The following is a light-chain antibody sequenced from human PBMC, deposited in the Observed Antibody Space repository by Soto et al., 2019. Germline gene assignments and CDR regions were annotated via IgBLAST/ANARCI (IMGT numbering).Light chain of an antibody. Sequence: QSVLTQPPSASGTPGQRVTISCSGSSSNIGGCYVYWYQQLPGAAPKLLIYRNNQRPSGVPDRFSGSKSGTSGSLAISGLRSEDEADYYCQSYDSSLSGVVFGGGTKLTVL. V-gene: IGLV1-47*01. CDR2: RNN. CDR1: SSNIGGCY. J-gene: IGLJ2*01. CDR3: QSYDSSLSGVV.